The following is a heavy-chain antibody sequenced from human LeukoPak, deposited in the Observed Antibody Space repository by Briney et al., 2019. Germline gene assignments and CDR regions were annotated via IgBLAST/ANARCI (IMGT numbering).Heavy chain of an antibody. CDR1: GFTFTSYE. Sequence: GGSLRLSCAASGFTFTSYEMNWVRQAPGKGLEWVSYITISGSTIYYADSVKGRFTISRDNAKNSLYLQMNSLRAEDTAVNYCARTTSFDYWGQGTLVTVSS. V-gene: IGHV3-48*03. CDR2: ITISGSTI. J-gene: IGHJ4*02. D-gene: IGHD1-1*01. CDR3: ARTTSFDY.